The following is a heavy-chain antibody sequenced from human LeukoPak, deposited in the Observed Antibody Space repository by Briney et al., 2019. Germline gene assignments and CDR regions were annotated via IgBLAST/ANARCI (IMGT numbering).Heavy chain of an antibody. J-gene: IGHJ4*02. CDR3: ARHYGP. Sequence: KPSETLSLTCAVYGGSFSGYYWSWIRQPPGRGLEWIGEINHSGSTNYNPSLKSRVTISVDTSKNQFSLKLNSVTATDTAVYYCARHYGPWGQGTLVTVSS. CDR1: GGSFSGYY. D-gene: IGHD3-16*01. V-gene: IGHV4-34*01. CDR2: INHSGST.